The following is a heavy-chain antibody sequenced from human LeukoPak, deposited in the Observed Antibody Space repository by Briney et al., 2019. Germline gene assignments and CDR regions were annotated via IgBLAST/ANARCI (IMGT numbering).Heavy chain of an antibody. CDR1: GFTFSSYS. J-gene: IGHJ3*02. Sequence: GGSLRLSCAASGFTFSSYSMNWVRQAPGKGLEWVSSISSSSSYIYYADSEKGRFTISRDNAKNSLYLQMNSLRAEDTAVYYCARPYCSSTSCLDAFDIWGQGTMVTVSS. CDR3: ARPYCSSTSCLDAFDI. CDR2: ISSSSSYI. V-gene: IGHV3-21*01. D-gene: IGHD2-2*01.